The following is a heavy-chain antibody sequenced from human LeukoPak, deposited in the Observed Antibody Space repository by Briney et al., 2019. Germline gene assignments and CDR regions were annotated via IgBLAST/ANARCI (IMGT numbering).Heavy chain of an antibody. D-gene: IGHD5-18*01. CDR2: IREDGSEE. Sequence: GGSLRLSCEASGFIFSNFWMRWVRQARGKGREGVANIREDGSEEYYVDFVKGRFTISRHNAKNSLHLQMNSLRVEDTAVYYCARVLYFRDNSYAGPFDQWGQGTLVTVSS. V-gene: IGHV3-7*01. CDR3: ARVLYFRDNSYAGPFDQ. J-gene: IGHJ4*02. CDR1: GFIFSNFW.